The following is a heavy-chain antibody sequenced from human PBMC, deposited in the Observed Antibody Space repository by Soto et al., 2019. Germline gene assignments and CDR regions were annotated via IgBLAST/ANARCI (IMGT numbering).Heavy chain of an antibody. CDR1: GGSFSGYY. V-gene: IGHV4-34*01. D-gene: IGHD3-10*01. CDR2: INHSGST. J-gene: IGHJ4*02. Sequence: SETLSLTCAVYGGSFSGYYWSWIRQPPGKGLEWIGEINHSGSTNYNPSLKSRVTISVDTSKNQFSLKLSSVTAADTAVYYCAGGVRGVIRPRAQWYFDYWGQGTLVTVSS. CDR3: AGGVRGVIRPRAQWYFDY.